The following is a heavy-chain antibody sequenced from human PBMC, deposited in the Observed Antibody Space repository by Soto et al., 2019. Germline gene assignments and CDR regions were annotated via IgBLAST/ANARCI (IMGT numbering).Heavy chain of an antibody. V-gene: IGHV3-30*18. CDR1: GSSLINYD. CDR2: MSYDGSRQ. CDR3: AKGAWYGSSPSSDS. J-gene: IGHJ4*02. D-gene: IGHD6-6*01. Sequence: QVQLVESGGGVVQPGRSLRLSCAASGSSLINYDMHWVRQAPGKGLEWVAVMSYDGSRQFYADSVRGRFSVSRDISKSALYLQMSSLRIEDTAIYYCAKGAWYGSSPSSDSWGQGTNVTVSS.